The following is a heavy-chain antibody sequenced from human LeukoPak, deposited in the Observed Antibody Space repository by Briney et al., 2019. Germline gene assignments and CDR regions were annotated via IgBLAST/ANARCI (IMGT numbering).Heavy chain of an antibody. J-gene: IGHJ4*02. CDR2: IFYSGST. Sequence: PSETLCLTCTVSSGSISSYYWSWIRQPPGKGLEWIGYIFYSGSTNYNPSLKSRVTISVDTSKNQFSLGLSSVTAADTAVYYCARGPTRYYFTGWGQGTLVTVSS. D-gene: IGHD4-17*01. V-gene: IGHV4-59*01. CDR3: ARGPTRYYFTG. CDR1: SGSISSYY.